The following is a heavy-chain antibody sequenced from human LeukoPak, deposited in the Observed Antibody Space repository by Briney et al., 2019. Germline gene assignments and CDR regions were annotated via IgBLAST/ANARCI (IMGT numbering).Heavy chain of an antibody. CDR3: ARGPGGSYDY. CDR1: GGSFSGYY. CDR2: INHSGST. V-gene: IGHV4-34*01. D-gene: IGHD1-26*01. J-gene: IGHJ4*02. Sequence: PSETLSLTCAVYGGSFSGYYWSWIRQPPGKGLEWIGEINHSGSTNYNPSLKSQVTISVDTSKNQFSLKLSSVTAADTAVYYCARGPGGSYDYWGQGTLVTVSS.